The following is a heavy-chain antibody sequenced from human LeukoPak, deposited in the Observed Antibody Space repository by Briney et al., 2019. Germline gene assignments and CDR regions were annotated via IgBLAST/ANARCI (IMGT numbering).Heavy chain of an antibody. CDR3: ARGPIFGVAYTGIDWFDH. D-gene: IGHD3-3*01. V-gene: IGHV3-21*01. CDR2: ISSSSSYI. CDR1: GFTFSSYS. Sequence: PGGSLRLSCAASGFTFSSYSMNWVRQAPGKGLEWVSSISSSSSYIYYADSVKGRFTISRDNAKNSLYLQMNSLRAEDTAVYYCARGPIFGVAYTGIDWFDHWGQGTLVTVSS. J-gene: IGHJ5*02.